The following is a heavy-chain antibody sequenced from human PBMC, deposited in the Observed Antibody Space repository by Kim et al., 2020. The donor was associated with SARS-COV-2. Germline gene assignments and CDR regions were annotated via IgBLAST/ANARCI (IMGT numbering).Heavy chain of an antibody. CDR2: IRKKSESYST. J-gene: IGHJ3*01. CDR1: GFSFSDHY. CDR3: TRXGFQHALDV. V-gene: IGHV3-72*01. Sequence: GGSLRLSCVASGFSFSDHYIDWARQAPGKGLEWVGRIRKKSESYSTEYAASVKGRYTFTRDDSKSSLYLQMNGLKAEDAAGYFCTRXGFQHALDVWGQWRXVTVSS.